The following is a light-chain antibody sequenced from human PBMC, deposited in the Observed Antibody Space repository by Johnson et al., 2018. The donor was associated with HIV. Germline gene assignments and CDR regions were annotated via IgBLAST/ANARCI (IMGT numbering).Light chain of an antibody. J-gene: IGLJ1*01. Sequence: QPVLTQPPSVSAAPGQKVTISCSGSSSNIGNNYVSWYQQVPGTAPKLLIYDNNKRPSGIPDRISGSKSGTSATLGITGLQTGDEADYYCGTWDSSLSAYVFGTGTKVTVL. CDR1: SSNIGNNY. V-gene: IGLV1-51*01. CDR2: DNN. CDR3: GTWDSSLSAYV.